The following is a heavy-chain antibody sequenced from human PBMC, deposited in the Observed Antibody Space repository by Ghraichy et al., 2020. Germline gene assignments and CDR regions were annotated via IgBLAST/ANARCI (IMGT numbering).Heavy chain of an antibody. CDR2: NTHTGTT. J-gene: IGHJ4*02. Sequence: QTLSLTCAVYGGSFTGFYWSWIRRPPGKGLEWIGENTHTGTTKYNPSLTGRVTISVDTSKNQFTLNLSSVTAADTAMYYCARRGFYFDFWSQGAQVSVSS. CDR1: GGSFTGFY. V-gene: IGHV4-34*01. CDR3: ARRGFYFDF.